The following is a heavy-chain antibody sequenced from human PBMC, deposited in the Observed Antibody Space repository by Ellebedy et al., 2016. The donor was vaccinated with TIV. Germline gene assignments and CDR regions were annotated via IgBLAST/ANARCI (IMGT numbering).Heavy chain of an antibody. Sequence: GGSLRLXXAASGFTFSSYSMNWVRQAPGKGLEWVSGISWNSGSIGYADSVKGRFTISRDNAKNSLYLQMNSLRAEDTALYYCAKDLTMVRGVMDYWGQGTLVTVSS. CDR1: GFTFSSYS. D-gene: IGHD3-10*01. V-gene: IGHV3-9*01. J-gene: IGHJ4*02. CDR2: ISWNSGSI. CDR3: AKDLTMVRGVMDY.